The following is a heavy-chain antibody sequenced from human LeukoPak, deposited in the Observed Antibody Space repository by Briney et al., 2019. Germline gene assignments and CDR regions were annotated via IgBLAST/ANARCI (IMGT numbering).Heavy chain of an antibody. CDR1: GGTFSSYA. V-gene: IGHV1-69*05. J-gene: IGHJ3*02. CDR2: IIPIFGTA. CDR3: ARAHIVVVPAARSGPLVYDAFDI. D-gene: IGHD2-2*01. Sequence: ASVKVSCKASGGTFSSYAISWVRQAPGQGLEWMGGIIPIFGTANYAQKFQGRVTITTDESTSTAYMELSSLRSEDTAVYYCARAHIVVVPAARSGPLVYDAFDIWGQGTMVTVSS.